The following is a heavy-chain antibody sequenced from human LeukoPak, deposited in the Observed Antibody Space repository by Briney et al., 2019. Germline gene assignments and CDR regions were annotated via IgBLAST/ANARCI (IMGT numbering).Heavy chain of an antibody. CDR2: IYTTGDT. CDR3: ARSIQYSGSYSWDY. D-gene: IGHD1-26*01. CDR1: GVSISSYY. V-gene: IGHV4-4*09. Sequence: SETLSLTCTVSGVSISSYYWSWIRQPPGKGLEWIGSIYTTGDTRYNPSLKSRVTISVDTSKNQFSLKLSSVTAADTAVYYCARSIQYSGSYSWDYWGQGTLVTVSS. J-gene: IGHJ4*02.